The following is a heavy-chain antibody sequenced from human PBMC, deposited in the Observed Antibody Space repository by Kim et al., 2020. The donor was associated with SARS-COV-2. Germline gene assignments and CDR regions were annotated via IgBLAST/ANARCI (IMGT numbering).Heavy chain of an antibody. Sequence: SETLSLTCTVSGGSISSYYWSWIRQPPGKGLEWIGYIYYSGSTNYNPSLKSRVTISVDTSKNQFSLKLSSVTAADTAVYYCARSLRAVTTWGLWGDYYFDYWGQGTLVTVPS. V-gene: IGHV4-59*13. CDR1: GGSISSYY. J-gene: IGHJ4*02. CDR2: IYYSGST. CDR3: ARSLRAVTTWGLWGDYYFDY. D-gene: IGHD4-4*01.